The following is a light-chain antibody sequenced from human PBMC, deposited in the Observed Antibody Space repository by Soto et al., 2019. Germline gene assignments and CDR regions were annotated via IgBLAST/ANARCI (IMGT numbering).Light chain of an antibody. CDR1: QSLVYSDGNTY. Sequence: DVVMTQSPLSLPVTLGQPASISCRSSQSLVYSDGNTYLNWFQQRPGQSPRRLIYKVSNRDSGVPDRFSGIGSGTDFTLKISRVEAEDVGVSYCMQGTHWPLTCGQANKVEIK. CDR3: MQGTHWPLT. V-gene: IGKV2-30*01. CDR2: KVS. J-gene: IGKJ1*01.